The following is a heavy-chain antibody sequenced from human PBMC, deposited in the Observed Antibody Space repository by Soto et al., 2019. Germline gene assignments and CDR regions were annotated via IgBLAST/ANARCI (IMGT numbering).Heavy chain of an antibody. Sequence: SETLSLTCTVSGGSISSSSYYWGWIRQPPGKGMERIGSIYYSGSTYYNPSLKSRVTISVDTSKNQFSLKLSSVTAADTALYYCARHVLLFLEWLSVRPHSWFDPWGQGTLVTVSS. CDR2: IYYSGST. J-gene: IGHJ5*02. D-gene: IGHD3-3*01. V-gene: IGHV4-39*01. CDR1: GGSISSSSYY. CDR3: ARHVLLFLEWLSVRPHSWFDP.